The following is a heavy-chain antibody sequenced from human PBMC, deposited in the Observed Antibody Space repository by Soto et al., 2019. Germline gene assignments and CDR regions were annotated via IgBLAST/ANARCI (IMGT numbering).Heavy chain of an antibody. CDR1: GGTFSSYA. V-gene: IGHV1-69*13. CDR2: IIPIFGTA. Sequence: SVKVSCKASGGTFSSYAISWVRQAPGRGLEWMGGIIPIFGTANYAQKFQGRVTITADESTSTAYMELSSLRSEDTAVYYCARDPREGSSDHGDYYYGMDVWGQGTTVTVSS. CDR3: ARDPREGSSDHGDYYYGMDV. D-gene: IGHD2-2*01. J-gene: IGHJ6*02.